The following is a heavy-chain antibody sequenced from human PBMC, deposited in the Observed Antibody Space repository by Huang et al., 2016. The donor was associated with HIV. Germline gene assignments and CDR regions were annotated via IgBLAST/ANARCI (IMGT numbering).Heavy chain of an antibody. CDR3: ARLTGYSTFDI. CDR1: GGSISSGNYY. CDR2: IYNSGTT. J-gene: IGHJ3*02. Sequence: QVQLQESGPGLVKPSQTLSLTCSVSGGSISSGNYYWSWIRQPAGKGLEWIGHIYNSGTTIYNSSLKSRVTISVATSKNQFSLKLSSVTAADTAVYYCARLTGYSTFDIWGHGTVVTVSS. D-gene: IGHD3-9*01. V-gene: IGHV4-61*09.